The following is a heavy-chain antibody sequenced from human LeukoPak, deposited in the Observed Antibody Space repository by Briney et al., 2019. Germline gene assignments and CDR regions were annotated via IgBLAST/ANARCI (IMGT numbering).Heavy chain of an antibody. V-gene: IGHV5-51*01. Sequence: ESLKISCKGSGYSFTSYWIGWVRQMPGKGLEWMGIIYPGDSDTRYSPSFQGQVTISADKSISTAYLQWSSLKASDTAMYYCARLTMVRGVILPNIDYWGQGTLVTVSS. D-gene: IGHD3-10*01. CDR2: IYPGDSDT. CDR1: GYSFTSYW. J-gene: IGHJ4*02. CDR3: ARLTMVRGVILPNIDY.